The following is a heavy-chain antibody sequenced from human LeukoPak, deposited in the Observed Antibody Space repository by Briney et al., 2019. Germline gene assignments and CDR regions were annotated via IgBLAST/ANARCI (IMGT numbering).Heavy chain of an antibody. J-gene: IGHJ4*02. CDR3: ARESAVAGAFDY. CDR1: GFTFSSYS. D-gene: IGHD6-19*01. Sequence: PGGSLRLSCAASGFTFSSYSMNWVRQAPGQGLEWVSSISSSNSYIYYADSVKGRFTISRDNAKNSLYLQMNSLRAEDTAVYYCARESAVAGAFDYWGQGTLVTVSS. CDR2: ISSSNSYI. V-gene: IGHV3-21*01.